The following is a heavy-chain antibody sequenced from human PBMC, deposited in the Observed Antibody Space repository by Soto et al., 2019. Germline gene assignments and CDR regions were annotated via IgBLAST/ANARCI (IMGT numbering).Heavy chain of an antibody. CDR2: ISQDGSET. CDR3: ARASRSGYTGYALDY. J-gene: IGHJ4*02. CDR1: GLLFSRSW. Sequence: GGSLRLSCAASGLLFSRSWLTLVRPAPGKGLEWVANISQDGSETHYEDSVKGRFTISRDNAKESLFLQMNSLRVDDSAVYYCARASRSGYTGYALDYWGQGIPVTVSS. D-gene: IGHD5-12*01. V-gene: IGHV3-7*01.